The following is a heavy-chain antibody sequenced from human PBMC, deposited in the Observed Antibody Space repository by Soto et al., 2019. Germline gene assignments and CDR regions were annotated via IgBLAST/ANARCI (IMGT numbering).Heavy chain of an antibody. D-gene: IGHD3-22*01. CDR3: ARDRDYYDSSGYFPCDI. CDR2: INSDGSST. V-gene: IGHV3-74*01. Sequence: PGGSLRLSCAASGFTFSSYWMHWVRQAPGKGLVWVSRINSDGSSTSYADSVKGRFTISRDNAKNTLYLQMNSLRAEDTAVYYCARDRDYYDSSGYFPCDIWGQGTMVTVSS. J-gene: IGHJ3*02. CDR1: GFTFSSYW.